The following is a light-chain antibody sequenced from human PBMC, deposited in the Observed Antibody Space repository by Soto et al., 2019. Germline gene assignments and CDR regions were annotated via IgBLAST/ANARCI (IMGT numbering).Light chain of an antibody. J-gene: IGKJ1*01. CDR1: QSVSSK. CDR2: GAS. CDR3: QHYSTWLWT. V-gene: IGKV3-15*01. Sequence: DIVMTQSPATLSVSPGERATLSCRASQSVSSKLAWYQQKPGQGPRLLIYGASTSATGIPARFSGSGSGTEVTLSISSLQSEDFAVYYCQHYSTWLWTFGQGTKVEIK.